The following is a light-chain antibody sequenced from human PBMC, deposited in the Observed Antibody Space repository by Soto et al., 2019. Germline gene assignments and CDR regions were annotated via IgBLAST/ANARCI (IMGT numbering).Light chain of an antibody. CDR3: QSYDSSLSGVL. Sequence: QAVVTQPPSVSGAPGQRVTISCTGSSSNIGAGYDVHWYQQLPGTAPKLLIYANSNRPSGVPDRFSGSKSGTSASLAITGLKAEDEADYYCQSYDSSLSGVLFGGGTKLTV. CDR2: ANS. V-gene: IGLV1-40*01. CDR1: SSNIGAGYD. J-gene: IGLJ2*01.